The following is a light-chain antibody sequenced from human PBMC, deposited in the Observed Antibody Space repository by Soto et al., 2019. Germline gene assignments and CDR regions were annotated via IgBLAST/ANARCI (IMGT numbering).Light chain of an antibody. V-gene: IGLV6-57*02. CDR3: QSHDSNNLPV. CDR1: SGSIASNY. Sequence: NFMLTQPHSVSESPGKTVTISCTGSSGSIASNYVQWYQQRPGSAPTTVMYEDNQRPSGVPDRFSGSIDSSSNSASLTISGLKTEDEADYYCQSHDSNNLPVFGGGTQLTVL. J-gene: IGLJ7*01. CDR2: EDN.